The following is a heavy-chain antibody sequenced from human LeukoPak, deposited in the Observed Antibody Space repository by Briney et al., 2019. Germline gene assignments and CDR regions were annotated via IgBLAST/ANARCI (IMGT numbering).Heavy chain of an antibody. Sequence: SETLSLTCTVSGGSISSSSYYWGWIRQPPGKGLEWIGSIYYSGSTYYNPSLKSRVTISVDTSKNQFSLKLSSVTAADTAVYYCVRSSSSIFDYWGQGTLVTVSS. CDR3: VRSSSSIFDY. CDR1: GGSISSSSYY. CDR2: IYYSGST. J-gene: IGHJ4*02. D-gene: IGHD6-6*01. V-gene: IGHV4-39*01.